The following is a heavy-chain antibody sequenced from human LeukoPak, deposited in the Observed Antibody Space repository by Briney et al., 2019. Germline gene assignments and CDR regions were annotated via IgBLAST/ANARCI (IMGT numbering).Heavy chain of an antibody. CDR1: GGTFSSYA. V-gene: IGHV1-69*13. J-gene: IGHJ4*02. D-gene: IGHD2-15*01. CDR3: ARGAFGYCSGGSCYRQFDY. CDR2: IIPIFGTA. Sequence: ASVKVSCKASGGTFSSYAISWVRQAPGQGLEWMGGIIPIFGTANYAQKFQGRVTITADESTSTAYMELSSLRSEDTAVYYCARGAFGYCSGGSCYRQFDYWGQGTLVTVSS.